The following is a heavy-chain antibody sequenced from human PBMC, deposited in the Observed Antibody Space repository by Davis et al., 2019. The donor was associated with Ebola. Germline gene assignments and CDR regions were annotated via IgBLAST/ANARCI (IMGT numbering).Heavy chain of an antibody. J-gene: IGHJ4*02. V-gene: IGHV4-4*07. CDR3: ARGGFLSGSGRDYFAY. CDR2: IYHSGST. CDR1: GGSISSYY. D-gene: IGHD3-10*01. Sequence: PSETLSLTCTVSGGSISSYYWSWIRQPAGKGLEWIGSIYHSGSTYYNPSLKSRVTISVDTSKDQFSLKLNSVTAADTALYYCARGGFLSGSGRDYFAYWGQGILVTVSS.